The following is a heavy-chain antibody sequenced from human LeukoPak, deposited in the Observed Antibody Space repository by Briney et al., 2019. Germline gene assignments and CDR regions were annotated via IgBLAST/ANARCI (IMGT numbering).Heavy chain of an antibody. V-gene: IGHV3-7*01. J-gene: IGHJ6*04. CDR2: IKQDGSEK. Sequence: GGSLRLSCAASGFTFSSYEMDWVRQAPGKGLEWVANIKQDGSEKYYVDSVKGRFTISRDNAKNSLYLQMNSLRAEDTAVYYCAELGITMIGGVWGKGTTVTISS. CDR1: GFTFSSYE. D-gene: IGHD3-10*02. CDR3: AELGITMIGGV.